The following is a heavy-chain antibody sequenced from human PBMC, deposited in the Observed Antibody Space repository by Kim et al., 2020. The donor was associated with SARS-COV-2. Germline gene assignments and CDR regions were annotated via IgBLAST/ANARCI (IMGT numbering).Heavy chain of an antibody. CDR3: AGGSGDYYDILTGYYFDYGMDV. J-gene: IGHJ6*02. D-gene: IGHD3-9*01. CDR2: ISSSSSYI. V-gene: IGHV3-21*04. CDR1: GFTFSSYS. Sequence: GGSLRLSCAASGFTFSSYSMNWVRQAPGKGLEWVSSISSSSSYIYYADSVKGRFTISRDNAKNSLYLQMNSLRAEDTAVYYCAGGSGDYYDILTGYYFDYGMDVWGQGTTVTVSS.